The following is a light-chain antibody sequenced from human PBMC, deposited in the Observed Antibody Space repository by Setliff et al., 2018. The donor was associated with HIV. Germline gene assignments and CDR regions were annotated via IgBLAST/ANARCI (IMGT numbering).Light chain of an antibody. CDR2: SNN. CDR3: AAWDDSLNGYV. V-gene: IGLV1-44*01. CDR1: SSNVGGYNY. Sequence: QSALTQPASVSGSPGQSITISCTGTSSNVGGYNYVSWYQQHPGKAPKLLIYSNNQRPSGVPDRLFGSKSGTSASLAISGLQSGDEADYYCAAWDDSLNGYVFGTGTKVTVL. J-gene: IGLJ1*01.